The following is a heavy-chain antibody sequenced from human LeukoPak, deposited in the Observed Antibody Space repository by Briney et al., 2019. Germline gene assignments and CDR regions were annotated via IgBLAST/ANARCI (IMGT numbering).Heavy chain of an antibody. J-gene: IGHJ4*02. V-gene: IGHV3-30*18. CDR3: AKDRGMVRGVIITLDY. CDR2: ISYDGSNK. D-gene: IGHD3-10*01. CDR1: GFTFSSYG. Sequence: PGGSLRLSCAASGFTFSSYGMHWVRQAPGKGLEWVAVISYDGSNKYYADSVKGRFTISRDNSKNTLYLQMNSLRAEDTAVYYCAKDRGMVRGVIITLDYWGQGTLVTVSS.